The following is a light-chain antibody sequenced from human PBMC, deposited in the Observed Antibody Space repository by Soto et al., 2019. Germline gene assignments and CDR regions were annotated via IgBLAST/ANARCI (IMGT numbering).Light chain of an antibody. CDR3: QQCNDWPHT. V-gene: IGKV3-15*01. J-gene: IGKJ2*01. CDR2: GAS. Sequence: EIVMTQSPATLSVSPGERATLSCRASQSVSSNLAWYQQKPGQAPRLLIYGASTRATGIPARFSGRGSGTEFTLTISSLQSEDSAVYYCQQCNDWPHTFGQGTNLEIK. CDR1: QSVSSN.